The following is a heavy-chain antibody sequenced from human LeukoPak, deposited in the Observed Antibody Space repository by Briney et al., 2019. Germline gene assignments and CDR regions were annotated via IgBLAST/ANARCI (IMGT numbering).Heavy chain of an antibody. CDR2: ISAYNGNT. CDR1: GYTFTSYD. V-gene: IGHV1-18*01. Sequence: GASVKVSCKASGYTFTSYDINWVRQSTGQGLEWMGWISAYNGNTNYAQKLQGRVTMTTDTSTSTAYMELRSLRSDDTAVYYCARDRSPRLSLLWLGELFDYWGQGTLVTVSS. CDR3: ARDRSPRLSLLWLGELFDY. D-gene: IGHD3-10*01. J-gene: IGHJ4*02.